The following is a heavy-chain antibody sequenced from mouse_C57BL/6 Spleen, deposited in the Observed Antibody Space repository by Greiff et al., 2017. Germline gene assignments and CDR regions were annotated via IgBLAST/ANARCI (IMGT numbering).Heavy chain of an antibody. V-gene: IGHV1-59*01. CDR1: GYTFTSYW. CDR2: IDPSDSYT. CDR3: ARGGDDGYLAWFAY. Sequence: VQLQQPGAELVRPGTSVKLSCKASGYTFTSYWMHWVKQRPGQGLEWIGVIDPSDSYTNYNQKFKGKATLTVDTSSSTAYMQLSSLTSEDSAVYYCARGGDDGYLAWFAYWGQGTLVTVSA. D-gene: IGHD2-3*01. J-gene: IGHJ3*01.